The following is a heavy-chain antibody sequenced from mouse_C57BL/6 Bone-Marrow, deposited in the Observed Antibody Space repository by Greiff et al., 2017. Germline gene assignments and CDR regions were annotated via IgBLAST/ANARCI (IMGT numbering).Heavy chain of an antibody. J-gene: IGHJ2*01. CDR3: ARATVVPFDY. CDR1: GFTFSSYA. V-gene: IGHV5-4*01. Sequence: DVHLVESGGGLVKPGGSLKLSCAASGFTFSSYAMSWVRQTPDKRLEWVATISDGGSYTYYPDNVKGRFTISRDNAKNNLYMQMSHLKSEDTAMYYCARATVVPFDYWGQGTTLTVSS. D-gene: IGHD1-1*01. CDR2: ISDGGSYT.